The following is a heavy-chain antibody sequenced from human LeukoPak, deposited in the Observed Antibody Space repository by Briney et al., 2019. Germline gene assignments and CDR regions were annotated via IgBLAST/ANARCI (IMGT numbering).Heavy chain of an antibody. J-gene: IGHJ3*02. D-gene: IGHD7-27*01. CDR1: GYTFTNND. Sequence: ASVKVSCKASGYTFTNNDINWVRQATGQGLEWMGWMNPNSGATGYARRFQGRVTITRDTSISTAYMELSSLRSEDTAVYYCAGPTLSGDQAFDIWGQGTMVTVSS. V-gene: IGHV1-8*03. CDR3: AGPTLSGDQAFDI. CDR2: MNPNSGAT.